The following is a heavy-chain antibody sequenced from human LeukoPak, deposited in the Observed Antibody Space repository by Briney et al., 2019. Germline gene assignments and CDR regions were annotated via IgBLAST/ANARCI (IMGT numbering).Heavy chain of an antibody. CDR2: ISAYNGNT. J-gene: IGHJ4*02. Sequence: ASVEVSCKASGYTFTSYGISWVRQAPGQGLEWMGWISAYNGNTNYAQKLQGRVTMTTDTSTSTAYMELRSLRSDDTAVYYCARDVPMTTVTTPPDYWGQGTLVTVSS. CDR3: ARDVPMTTVTTPPDY. D-gene: IGHD4-17*01. CDR1: GYTFTSYG. V-gene: IGHV1-18*01.